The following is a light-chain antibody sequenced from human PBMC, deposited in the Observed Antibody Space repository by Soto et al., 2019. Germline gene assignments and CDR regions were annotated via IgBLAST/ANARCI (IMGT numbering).Light chain of an antibody. CDR2: HVS. V-gene: IGLV2-14*01. CDR1: SSDVGGYNY. Sequence: QSALTQPASVSGSPGQSITISCTGTSSDVGGYNYVSWYQQHPAKVPKLMIYHVSNRPSGVFDRFSGSKSGNTASLTISGLQAEDEGDYYCYSYTTSSTYVFGTGTKVTVL. J-gene: IGLJ1*01. CDR3: YSYTTSSTYV.